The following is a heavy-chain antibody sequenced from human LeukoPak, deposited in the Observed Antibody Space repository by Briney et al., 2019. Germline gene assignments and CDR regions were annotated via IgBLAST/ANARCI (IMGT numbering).Heavy chain of an antibody. CDR1: GFTFSSYG. CDR2: IYSGGST. J-gene: IGHJ4*02. D-gene: IGHD1-26*01. CDR3: ARGVGSGSRLRAGDY. Sequence: SGGSLRLSCAASGFTFSSYGMHWVRQAPGKGLEWVSVIYSGGSTYYADSVKGRFTISRDNSKNTLYLQMNSLRAEDTAVYYCARGVGSGSRLRAGDYWGQGTLVTVSP. V-gene: IGHV3-NL1*01.